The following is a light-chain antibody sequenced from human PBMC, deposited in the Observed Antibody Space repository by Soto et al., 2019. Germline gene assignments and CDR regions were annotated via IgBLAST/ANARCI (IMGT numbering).Light chain of an antibody. J-gene: IGKJ4*01. Sequence: EIVLTQPPGTLSLSPGERATLSCRASQSVSSSSLAWYQQKRGQAPRLLIHDASSRATGIPDRFSGSGTGTDFTLTISSLQPEDVAAYYCQKYNSAPLTFGGGTKVDI. CDR2: DAS. CDR1: QSVSSSS. V-gene: IGKV3-20*01. CDR3: QKYNSAPLT.